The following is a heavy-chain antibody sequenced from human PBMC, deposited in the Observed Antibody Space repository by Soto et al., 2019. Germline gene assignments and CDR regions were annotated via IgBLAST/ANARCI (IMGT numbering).Heavy chain of an antibody. V-gene: IGHV3-74*02. CDR2: MNEDGGTT. J-gene: IGHJ6*02. D-gene: IGHD3-10*01. Sequence: EVQLVESGGGLVRPGGSLRLSCAASGFTFSSYWMHWVRQAPGKGLVWVSRMNEDGGTTDYADSVKGRFTISRDNAKNTLYLQMNSLGVEATDFYYCASDLSGRADVWGQGTTVTVSS. CDR3: ASDLSGRADV. CDR1: GFTFSSYW.